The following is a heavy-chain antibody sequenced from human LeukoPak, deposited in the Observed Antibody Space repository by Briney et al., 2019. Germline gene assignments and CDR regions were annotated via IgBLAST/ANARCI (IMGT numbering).Heavy chain of an antibody. Sequence: PGGSLRLSCAASGFTFSSYAMSWVRPAPGKGLEWVSTLSGSGGSTYYAHSVKGRFTISRDNSKNTLYLQMNSLRAEDTAVYYCAKDLTIFGVVLIVLEDDYWGQGTLVTVSS. CDR1: GFTFSSYA. D-gene: IGHD3-3*01. V-gene: IGHV3-23*01. J-gene: IGHJ4*02. CDR3: AKDLTIFGVVLIVLEDDY. CDR2: LSGSGGST.